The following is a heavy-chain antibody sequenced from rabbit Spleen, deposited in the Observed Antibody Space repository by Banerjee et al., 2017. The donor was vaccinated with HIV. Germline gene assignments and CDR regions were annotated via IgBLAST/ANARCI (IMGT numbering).Heavy chain of an antibody. D-gene: IGHD4-2*01. CDR2: IDVIKSGNT. Sequence: QEQLEESGGDLVKPGTSLTLTCRGSGLDFSSSYWICWVRQAPGKGLEWIACIDVIKSGNTYYASWAKGRFTISKTSSTTVTLQMTSLTVADTATYFCTRDAAGREDFNLWGPGTLVTVS. V-gene: IGHV1S45*01. CDR3: TRDAAGREDFNL. CDR1: GLDFSSSYW. J-gene: IGHJ4*01.